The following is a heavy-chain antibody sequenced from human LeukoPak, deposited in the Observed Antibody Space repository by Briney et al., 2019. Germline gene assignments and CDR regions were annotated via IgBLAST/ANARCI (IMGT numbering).Heavy chain of an antibody. CDR1: GFTFSSYA. CDR3: AKNIWEVLEGGAFDI. CDR2: ISGSGGST. V-gene: IGHV3-23*01. D-gene: IGHD2/OR15-2a*01. J-gene: IGHJ3*02. Sequence: GGPLRLSCAASGFTFSSYAMSWVRQAPGKGLEWVSAISGSGGSTYYADSVKGRFTISRDNSKNTLYLQMNSLRAEDTAVYYCAKNIWEVLEGGAFDIWGQGTMVTVSS.